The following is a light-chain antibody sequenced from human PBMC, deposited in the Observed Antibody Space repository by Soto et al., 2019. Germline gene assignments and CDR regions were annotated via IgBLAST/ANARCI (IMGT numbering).Light chain of an antibody. CDR2: GNH. CDR3: AAWDDSLGILV. CDR1: SSNIGSNP. J-gene: IGLJ2*01. Sequence: QSVLTQPPSASGTPGQRVTISCSGSSSNIGSNPVNWYQQLPGTAPKLLIYGNHQRPSGDPDRFSGSQSVTSASMAISGLQSEDEADYYCAAWDDSLGILVFGGGTKLTVL. V-gene: IGLV1-44*01.